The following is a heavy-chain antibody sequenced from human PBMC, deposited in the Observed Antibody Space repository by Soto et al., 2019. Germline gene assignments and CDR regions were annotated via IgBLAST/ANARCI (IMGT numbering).Heavy chain of an antibody. J-gene: IGHJ1*01. D-gene: IGHD3-22*01. V-gene: IGHV4-61*01. CDR2: IYYSGST. CDR1: CGSVSSGSYY. Sequence: SETLSLTFTVSCGSVSSGSYYWSWIRQPPGKGLEWVGYIYYSGSTNYNPSLKSRVTISVDTSKNQFSLKLSSVTAADTAVYYCASMIVVVNAEYFQHWGQGTLVTVSS. CDR3: ASMIVVVNAEYFQH.